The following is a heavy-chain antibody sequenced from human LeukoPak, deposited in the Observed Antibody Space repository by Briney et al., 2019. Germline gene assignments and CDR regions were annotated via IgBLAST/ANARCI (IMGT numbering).Heavy chain of an antibody. D-gene: IGHD6-19*01. V-gene: IGHV1-69*13. CDR2: IILIFGTA. CDR1: GGTFSSYA. J-gene: IGHJ4*02. Sequence: ASVKVSCKASGGTFSSYAISWVRQAPGQGLEWMGGIILIFGTANYAQKFQGRVTITADESTSTAYMELSSLRSEDTAVYYCAGGSSGPLDYWGQGTLVTVSS. CDR3: AGGSSGPLDY.